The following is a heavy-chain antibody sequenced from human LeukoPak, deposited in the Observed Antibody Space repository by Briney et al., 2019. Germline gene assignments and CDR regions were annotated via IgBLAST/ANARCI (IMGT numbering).Heavy chain of an antibody. Sequence: PSETLSLTCTVSGGSIRSYYWNWIRQPPGKGLEWIGYIYYSGNTNYNPSLKSRVSISVDTSKNQFSLKLSSVTAADTAVYYCARGENYYGSGSYPPGHWGQGTLVTVSS. CDR2: IYYSGNT. D-gene: IGHD3-10*01. CDR1: GGSIRSYY. CDR3: ARGENYYGSGSYPPGH. J-gene: IGHJ4*02. V-gene: IGHV4-59*12.